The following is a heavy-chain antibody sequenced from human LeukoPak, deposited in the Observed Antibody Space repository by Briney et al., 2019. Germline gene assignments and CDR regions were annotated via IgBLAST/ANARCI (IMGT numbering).Heavy chain of an antibody. V-gene: IGHV1-46*01. J-gene: IGHJ4*02. CDR2: INPSGGST. CDR1: GYTFTSYY. CDR3: ARAPRRAVAGTYRYYFDY. D-gene: IGHD6-19*01. Sequence: ASVKVSCKASGYTFTSYYMHWVRQAPGQGLEWMGIINPSGGSTSYAQKFQGRVTMTRNTSISTAYMELSSLRSEDTAVYYCARAPRRAVAGTYRYYFDYWGQGTLVTVSS.